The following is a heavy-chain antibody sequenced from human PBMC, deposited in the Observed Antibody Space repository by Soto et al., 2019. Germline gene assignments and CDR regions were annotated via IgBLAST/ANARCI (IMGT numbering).Heavy chain of an antibody. CDR1: GGTFSSYA. V-gene: IGHV1-69*13. D-gene: IGHD4-17*01. Sequence: GASVKVSCKASGGTFSSYAISWVRQAPGQGLEWMGGTIPIFGTANYAQKFQGRVTITADESTSTAYMELSSLRSEDTAVYYCACGDLYGGVDYWGQGTLVTVSS. CDR3: ACGDLYGGVDY. J-gene: IGHJ4*02. CDR2: TIPIFGTA.